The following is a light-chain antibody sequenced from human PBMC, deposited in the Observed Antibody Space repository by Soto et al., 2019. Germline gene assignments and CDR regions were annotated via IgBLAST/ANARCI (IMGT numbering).Light chain of an antibody. J-gene: IGKJ3*01. Sequence: DIQMTQSPSSLSASVGERVTITCRASQDINNYLAWYQQKPGQVPQIIIYAASTVQATVQFITPSRFRASGCGTVFTLTISILHPEDVATYYWQHYPGAPFTFGPGTTVDI. CDR2: AAS. CDR3: QHYPGAPFT. CDR1: QDINNY. V-gene: IGKV1-27*01.